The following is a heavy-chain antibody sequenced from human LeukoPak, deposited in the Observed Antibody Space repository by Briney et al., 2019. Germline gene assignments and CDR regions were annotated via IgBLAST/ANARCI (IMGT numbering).Heavy chain of an antibody. CDR2: IYYSGST. CDR1: GGSISSYY. CDR3: ARVRPPYYFDY. Sequence: SETLSLTCTVSGGSISSYYWSWIRQPPGKGLEWIGYIYYSGSTNYNPSLKSRVTISVDTSKNQFSLKLSSVTAADTAVYYCARVRPPYYFDYWGQGTLVTVSS. J-gene: IGHJ4*02. V-gene: IGHV4-59*01. D-gene: IGHD3-22*01.